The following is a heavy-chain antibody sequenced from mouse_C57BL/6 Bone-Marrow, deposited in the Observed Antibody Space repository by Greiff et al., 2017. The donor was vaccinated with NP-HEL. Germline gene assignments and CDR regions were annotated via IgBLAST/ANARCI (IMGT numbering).Heavy chain of an antibody. CDR3: ASPYDYDVAWFAY. Sequence: EVQLVESGGGLVKPGGSLKLSCAASGFTFSSYAMSWVRQTPEKRLEWVATISSGGSYTYYPDSVKGRFTISRDNAKNTLYLQMSSLKSQDTAMYYCASPYDYDVAWFAYWGQGTLVTVSA. CDR1: GFTFSSYA. V-gene: IGHV5-6*01. J-gene: IGHJ3*01. CDR2: ISSGGSYT. D-gene: IGHD2-4*01.